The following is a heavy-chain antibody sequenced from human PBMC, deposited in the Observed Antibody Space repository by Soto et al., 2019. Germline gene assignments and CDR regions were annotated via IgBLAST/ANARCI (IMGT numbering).Heavy chain of an antibody. D-gene: IGHD3-10*01. CDR2: IIPILGIA. V-gene: IGHV1-69*02. CDR3: ARAYYYGSGSSIYYGMDV. J-gene: IGHJ6*02. Sequence: QVQLVQSGAEVKKPGSSVKVSCKASGGTFSSYTISWVRQAPGQGLEWMGRIIPILGIANYAQKFQGRVTITADKSTSTAYRELSSLRSEDTAVYYCARAYYYGSGSSIYYGMDVWGQGTTVTVSS. CDR1: GGTFSSYT.